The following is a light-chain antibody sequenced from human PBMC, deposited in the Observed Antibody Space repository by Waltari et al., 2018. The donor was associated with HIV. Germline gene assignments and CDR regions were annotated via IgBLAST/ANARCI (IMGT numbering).Light chain of an antibody. CDR3: QQYENWPYT. Sequence: EMVMTQSPATLSVSPGERATLSCRASQSVGSKLAWYQQKPGQAPRLLIYGASSRATGLSARFSGSGSGTEFTLTVSSLESEDFAVYYCQQYENWPYTFGQGTKLEIK. J-gene: IGKJ2*01. CDR1: QSVGSK. CDR2: GAS. V-gene: IGKV3-15*01.